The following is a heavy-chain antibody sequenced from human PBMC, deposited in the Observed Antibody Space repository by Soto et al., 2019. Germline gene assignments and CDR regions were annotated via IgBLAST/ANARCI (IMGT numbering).Heavy chain of an antibody. D-gene: IGHD3-10*01. CDR1: GVSFNNNG. V-gene: IGHV1-69*01. CDR2: VSPPFRTS. CDR3: ARVLYYGSGSYSPYGMDV. Sequence: QVQLVQSGAEVKKPGSSVKVSCKTSGVSFNNNGIGWVRQAPGHGLEWMGGVSPPFRTSNYAGKFQGRISITADASTGTVNMELSSLRSEDTAQYYCARVLYYGSGSYSPYGMDVWGQGTTVTVSS. J-gene: IGHJ6*02.